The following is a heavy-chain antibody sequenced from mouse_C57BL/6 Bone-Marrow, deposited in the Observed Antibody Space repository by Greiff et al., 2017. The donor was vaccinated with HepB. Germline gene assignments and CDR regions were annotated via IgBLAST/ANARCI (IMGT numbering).Heavy chain of an antibody. CDR3: ARHEGYYFDY. Sequence: EVQLQQSGGGLVQPGGSLKLSCAASGFTFSDYGMAWVRQAPRKGPEWVAFISNLAYSIYYADTVTGRFTISRENAKNTLYLEMSSLRSEDTAMYYCARHEGYYFDYWGQGTTLTVSS. CDR2: ISNLAYSI. J-gene: IGHJ2*01. CDR1: GFTFSDYG. V-gene: IGHV5-15*01.